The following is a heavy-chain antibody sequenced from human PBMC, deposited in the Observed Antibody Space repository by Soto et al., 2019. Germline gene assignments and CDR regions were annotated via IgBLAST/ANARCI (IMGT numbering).Heavy chain of an antibody. V-gene: IGHV1-18*01. CDR1: GYTFTNYG. D-gene: IGHD2-15*01. CDR3: ARRGSNKWDEDFDF. Sequence: QVQLVQSGAEVKKPGASVKVSCQASGYTFTNYGISWVRQAPGQGLEWVGWISPYNGDTRYAQNVQGRVTLTTDTSTGAGYMELRSLRSDDTALYYCARRGSNKWDEDFDFWGQGTLVTVAS. J-gene: IGHJ4*02. CDR2: ISPYNGDT.